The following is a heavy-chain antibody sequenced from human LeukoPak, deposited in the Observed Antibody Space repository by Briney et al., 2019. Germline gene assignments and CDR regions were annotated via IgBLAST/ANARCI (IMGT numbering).Heavy chain of an antibody. CDR2: IYYSGST. CDR1: GGSISSYY. J-gene: IGHJ6*03. D-gene: IGHD6-13*01. Sequence: SETLSLTCTVSGGSISSYYWSWIRQPPGKGLEWIGYIYYSGSTNYNPSLKSRVTISVDTSKNQFSLKLSSVTAADTAVYYCATGDRIAAAGKGYYYYYMDVWGKGTTVTVSS. V-gene: IGHV4-59*01. CDR3: ATGDRIAAAGKGYYYYYMDV.